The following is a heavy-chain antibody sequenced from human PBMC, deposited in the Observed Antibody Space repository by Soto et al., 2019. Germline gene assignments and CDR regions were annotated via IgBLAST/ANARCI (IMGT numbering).Heavy chain of an antibody. J-gene: IGHJ1*01. CDR3: ARDPGYSYGYN. CDR1: GYTFTSYG. V-gene: IGHV1-18*01. D-gene: IGHD5-18*01. CDR2: ISGYNANT. Sequence: ASVKVSCKASGYTFTSYGISWVRQAPGQGLEWMAWISGYNANTHYLQNFQGRLTITRDTSTSTAYMELRSLRSEDTAVYYCARDPGYSYGYNWG.